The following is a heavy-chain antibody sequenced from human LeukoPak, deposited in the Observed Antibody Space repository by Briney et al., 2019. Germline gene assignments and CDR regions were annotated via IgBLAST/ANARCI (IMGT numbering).Heavy chain of an antibody. D-gene: IGHD2-21*01. CDR1: GFTFSSYA. Sequence: AGGSLRLSCAASGFTFSSYAMSWVRQAPGKGLEWVSTISGSGGSTYYADSVKGRLTISRDNAKNSLYLQMNSLRAEDTAVYYCARVVSGVYLGEVVIDYWGQGTLVTVSS. CDR2: ISGSGGST. V-gene: IGHV3-23*01. CDR3: ARVVSGVYLGEVVIDY. J-gene: IGHJ4*02.